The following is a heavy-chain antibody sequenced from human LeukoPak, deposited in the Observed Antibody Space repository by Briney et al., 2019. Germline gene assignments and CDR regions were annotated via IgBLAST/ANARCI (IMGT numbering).Heavy chain of an antibody. D-gene: IGHD1-26*01. Sequence: GASVKVSCKASGGTFSSYAISWVRQAPGQGLEWMGRIIPILGIANYAQKFQGRVTITADKSTSTAYMELSSLRSEDTAVYYCARDQEGSGSFKFDYWGQGTLVTVSS. CDR2: IIPILGIA. CDR3: ARDQEGSGSFKFDY. J-gene: IGHJ4*02. V-gene: IGHV1-69*04. CDR1: GGTFSSYA.